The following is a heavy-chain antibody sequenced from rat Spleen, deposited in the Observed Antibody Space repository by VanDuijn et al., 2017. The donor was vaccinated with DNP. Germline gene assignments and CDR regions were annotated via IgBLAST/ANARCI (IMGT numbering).Heavy chain of an antibody. CDR1: GFTFSNYG. CDR3: ATVPLGAGY. V-gene: IGHV5-19*01. D-gene: IGHD5-1*01. Sequence: EVQLVESGGGLVQPGSSLKLSCAASGFTFSNYGMHWIRQAPTKGLEWVASISPSGGSTHYRDSVKGRFTISMDNAKITLYLQMDSLRSEDTATYYCATVPLGAGYWGQGVMVTVSS. CDR2: ISPSGGST. J-gene: IGHJ2*01.